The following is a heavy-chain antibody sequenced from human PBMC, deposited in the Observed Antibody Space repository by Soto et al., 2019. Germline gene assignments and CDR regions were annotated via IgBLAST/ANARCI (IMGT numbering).Heavy chain of an antibody. V-gene: IGHV3-15*02. Sequence: EVQLVESGGALVEPGGSLRLSCVASGFTFNTAWIAWVRQAPGKGLEWVGHVNTGGPTQYTAPVKGKFTISRDDSNNTTYQQMNSLKAEDTAVYYCATDLSIEGSGEFDYWGQGTPVSVSS. CDR3: ATDLSIEGSGEFDY. D-gene: IGHD3-16*02. CDR1: GFTFNTAW. J-gene: IGHJ4*02. CDR2: VNTGGPT.